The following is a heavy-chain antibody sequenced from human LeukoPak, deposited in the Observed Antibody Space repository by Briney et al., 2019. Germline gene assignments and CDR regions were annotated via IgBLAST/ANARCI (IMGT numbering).Heavy chain of an antibody. CDR2: ISGRGGST. CDR3: AKIVAGMDNWFDP. CDR1: GFTFSSYA. J-gene: IGHJ5*02. V-gene: IGHV3-23*01. Sequence: GGSLSLSCAASGFTFSSYAMRWVRQAPGEGLEWVSAISGRGGSTYYADSVKGRFTISRDNSKNPLYLQMNSLRAEDTAVYYCAKIVAGMDNWFDPWGQGTLVTVSS. D-gene: IGHD6-19*01.